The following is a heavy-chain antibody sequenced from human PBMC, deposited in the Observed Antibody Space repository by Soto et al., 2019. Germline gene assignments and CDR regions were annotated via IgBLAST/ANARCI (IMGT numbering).Heavy chain of an antibody. Sequence: SETLSLTCTVSGGSISDFYWSWIRQPPGKRLEWIGYVHYSGSTNYNPSLESRVTISLDTPKNQFSLNLSPVTAADTAIYYCVRHRSGYVGWLDPWGHGTLVTVSS. CDR1: GGSISDFY. CDR2: VHYSGST. V-gene: IGHV4-59*08. D-gene: IGHD3-3*01. J-gene: IGHJ5*02. CDR3: VRHRSGYVGWLDP.